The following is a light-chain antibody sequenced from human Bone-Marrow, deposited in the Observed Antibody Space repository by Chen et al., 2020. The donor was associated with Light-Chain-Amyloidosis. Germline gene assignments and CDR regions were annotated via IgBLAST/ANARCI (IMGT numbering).Light chain of an antibody. CDR1: NIGSTS. Sequence: SYVLTQPSLVSVAPGQTATIACGGNNIGSTSVHWYQQTPGQAPLLVVYDDSDRPSGIPERLSGSNSGTPATLTISRVEAGDEADYYCQVWDRSSDRPVFGGGTKLTVL. CDR2: DDS. CDR3: QVWDRSSDRPV. J-gene: IGLJ3*02. V-gene: IGLV3-21*02.